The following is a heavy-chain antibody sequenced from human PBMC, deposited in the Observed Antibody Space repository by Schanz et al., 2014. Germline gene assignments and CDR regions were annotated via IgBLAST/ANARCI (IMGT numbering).Heavy chain of an antibody. CDR3: ARGVRIDY. Sequence: EVQLLESGGGLVQPGGSLRLSCVASGFTFSSYAMTWVRQAPGQGLEWVSHINSDGTTTTYADSVKGRFTISRDNAENTLYLQMNSLRVEDTAVYYCARGVRIDYWGQGTLVTVSS. D-gene: IGHD3-3*01. V-gene: IGHV3-74*02. J-gene: IGHJ4*02. CDR2: INSDGTTT. CDR1: GFTFSSYA.